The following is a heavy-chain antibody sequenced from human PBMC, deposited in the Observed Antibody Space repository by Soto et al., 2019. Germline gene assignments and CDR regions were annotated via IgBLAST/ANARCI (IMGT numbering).Heavy chain of an antibody. V-gene: IGHV4-59*01. D-gene: IGHD6-13*01. CDR2: IYYSGST. J-gene: IGHJ5*02. CDR1: GGSISSYY. Sequence: SETLSLTCTVSGGSISSYYWSWIRQPPGKGLEWIGYIYYSGSTNYNPSLKSRVTISVDTSKNQFSLKLSSVTAADTAVYYCARGASSWYDWFDPWGQGTLVTVSS. CDR3: ARGASSWYDWFDP.